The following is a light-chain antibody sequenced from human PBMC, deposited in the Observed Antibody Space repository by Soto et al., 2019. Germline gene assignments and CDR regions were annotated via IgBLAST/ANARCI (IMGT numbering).Light chain of an antibody. CDR1: QSVSSNY. CDR3: QQYGNSPQT. V-gene: IGKV3-20*01. J-gene: IGKJ1*01. Sequence: EIVLTQSPGTLSLSPGERATLSCRASQSVSSNYLAWYQQKPGQAPRFLIYGASSRATGIPDRLSGSGSGTDFTLTISRLEPEDFAVYYCQQYGNSPQTFGQGTK. CDR2: GAS.